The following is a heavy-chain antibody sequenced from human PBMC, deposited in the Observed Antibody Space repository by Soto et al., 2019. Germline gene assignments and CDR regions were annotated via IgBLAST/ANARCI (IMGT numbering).Heavy chain of an antibody. CDR2: ILNDGSAQ. CDR1: GFSFSRHG. J-gene: IGHJ4*02. D-gene: IGHD4-17*01. CDR3: AREDDYLDNGLDY. Sequence: QVQLVESGGGVVQPGRSLRLTCAATGFSFSRHGMHWVRQAPGKGLEWLAVILNDGSAQEYADSVKGRFTISRDNSKNTLYLQMNNLRAEDTSVYYCAREDDYLDNGLDYWGQGILVTVSS. V-gene: IGHV3-33*01.